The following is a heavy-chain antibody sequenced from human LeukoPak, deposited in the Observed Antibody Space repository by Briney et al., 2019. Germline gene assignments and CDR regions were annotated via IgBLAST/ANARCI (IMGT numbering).Heavy chain of an antibody. Sequence: GRSLRLSCAASGFVFSTYAMHWVRQAPGKGLEWVTAISGNGGSTYFADSVRGRFAISRDNSKNTLYLRMNSLRAEDTAVYYCAKGLRQVDYWGQGTLVTVSS. CDR1: GFVFSTYA. CDR2: ISGNGGST. J-gene: IGHJ4*02. CDR3: AKGLRQVDY. V-gene: IGHV3-23*01.